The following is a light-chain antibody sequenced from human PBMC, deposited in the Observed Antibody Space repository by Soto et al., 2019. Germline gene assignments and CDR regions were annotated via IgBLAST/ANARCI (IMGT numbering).Light chain of an antibody. CDR1: QIVGGDT. V-gene: IGKV3-20*01. CDR2: GAS. J-gene: IGKJ1*01. CDR3: QQYGSSGT. Sequence: EIVLTQSPGTLSLSPGERATLSCRASQIVGGDTLAWFQQRPGQAPRLVIYGASGRATGIPDRFSGSGSGTDFTLTISRLEPEDFAVYYCQQYGSSGTFGQGTKVDIK.